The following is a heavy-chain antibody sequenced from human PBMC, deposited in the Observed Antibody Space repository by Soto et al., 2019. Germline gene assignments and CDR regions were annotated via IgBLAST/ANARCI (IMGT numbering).Heavy chain of an antibody. J-gene: IGHJ6*02. CDR2: ISSSSSTI. D-gene: IGHD3-22*01. CDR3: ARKNTYYYDSSGRMDV. CDR1: GFTFSSYS. V-gene: IGHV3-48*02. Sequence: EVQLVESGGGLVQPGGSRRLSCAASGFTFSSYSMNWVRQAPGKGLEWVSYISSSSSTIYYADSVKGRFTISRDNAKNSLYLQMNSLRDEDTAVYYCARKNTYYYDSSGRMDVWGQGTTVTVSS.